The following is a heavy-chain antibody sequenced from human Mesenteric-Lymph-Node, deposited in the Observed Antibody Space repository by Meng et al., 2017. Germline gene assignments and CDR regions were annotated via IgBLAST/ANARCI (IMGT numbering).Heavy chain of an antibody. J-gene: IGHJ3*02. CDR2: INHSGST. V-gene: IGHV4-34*01. CDR1: GGSFSGYY. D-gene: IGHD3-3*01. CDR3: ARGTYYDFWSGLPTPADAFDI. Sequence: SETLSLTCAVYGGSFSGYYWSWIRQPPGKGLERIGEINHSGSTNYNPSLKSRLTISVDTSKNQFSLKLSSVTAADTAVYYCARGTYYDFWSGLPTPADAFDIWGQGTMVTVSS.